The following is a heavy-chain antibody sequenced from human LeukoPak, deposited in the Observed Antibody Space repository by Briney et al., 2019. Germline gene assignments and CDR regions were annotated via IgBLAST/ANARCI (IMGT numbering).Heavy chain of an antibody. Sequence: GGSLRLSCAASGFTFSSYSMNWVRRAPGKGLEWVSSISSSSSYIYYADSVKGRFTISRDNAKNSLYLQMNSLRAEDTAVYYCARALDSSGYYYYYYYYMDVWGKGTTVTVSS. CDR3: ARALDSSGYYYYYYYYMDV. J-gene: IGHJ6*03. CDR2: ISSSSSYI. CDR1: GFTFSSYS. V-gene: IGHV3-21*01. D-gene: IGHD3-22*01.